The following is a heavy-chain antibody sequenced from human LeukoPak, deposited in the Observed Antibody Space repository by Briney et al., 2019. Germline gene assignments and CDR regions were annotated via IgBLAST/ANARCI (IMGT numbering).Heavy chain of an antibody. CDR3: ARDQYYYDNSDAGVPDN. D-gene: IGHD3-22*01. CDR2: IKPDRNEK. V-gene: IGHV3-7*04. Sequence: GGSLTLSCAASGFIFRNYWMSWVRQAPAKGLEWVANIKPDRNEKYYMDSIKCRFTITRDNAKNSLYLKKNSLIDEDTAVYYCARDQYYYDNSDAGVPDNWGQGTLVTVSS. J-gene: IGHJ4*02. CDR1: GFIFRNYW.